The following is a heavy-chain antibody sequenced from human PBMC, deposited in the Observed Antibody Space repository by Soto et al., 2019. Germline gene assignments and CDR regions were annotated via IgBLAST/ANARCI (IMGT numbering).Heavy chain of an antibody. CDR2: IKQDGSEK. Sequence: GGSLRLSCAASGFTFSSYWMSWVRQAPGKGLEWVANIKQDGSEKYYVDSVKGRFTISRDNAKNSLYLQMNSLRAEDTAVYYCARVEATGYCSGGSCYDYGGYYYYYGMDVWGQGTTVTVSS. CDR1: GFTFSSYW. J-gene: IGHJ6*02. V-gene: IGHV3-7*01. D-gene: IGHD2-15*01. CDR3: ARVEATGYCSGGSCYDYGGYYYYYGMDV.